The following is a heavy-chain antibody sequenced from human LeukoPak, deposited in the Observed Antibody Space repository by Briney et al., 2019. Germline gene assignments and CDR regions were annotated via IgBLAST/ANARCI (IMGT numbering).Heavy chain of an antibody. V-gene: IGHV3-30*02. D-gene: IGHD3-3*01. Sequence: AGGSLRLSCAASGFTFSSYGMHWVRQAPGKGQEWVAFIRYDGSNKYYADSVKGRFTIPRDNSKNSLYLQMNSLRAEDTAVYYCAKGYDFWSRGDYWGQGTLVTVSS. CDR3: AKGYDFWSRGDY. CDR2: IRYDGSNK. CDR1: GFTFSSYG. J-gene: IGHJ4*02.